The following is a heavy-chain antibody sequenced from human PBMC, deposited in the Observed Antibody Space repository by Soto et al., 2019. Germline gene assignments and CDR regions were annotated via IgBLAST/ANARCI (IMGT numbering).Heavy chain of an antibody. Sequence: QVQLVESGGGVVQPGRSLRLSCAASGYVFNHYGLHWVRQAPGKGLEWLTLTSYDGSNKQYADSVKGRFTISRDDSKNTVYLQMNSLTVDDTAVYYCARWGGSRSSVYYIDPWGQGTLVTVSS. V-gene: IGHV3-33*01. CDR3: ARWGGSRSSVYYIDP. D-gene: IGHD3-10*01. CDR2: TSYDGSNK. J-gene: IGHJ5*02. CDR1: GYVFNHYG.